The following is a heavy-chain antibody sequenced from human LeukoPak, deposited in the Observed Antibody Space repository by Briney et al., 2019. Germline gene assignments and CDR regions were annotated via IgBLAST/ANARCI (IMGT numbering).Heavy chain of an antibody. J-gene: IGHJ4*02. D-gene: IGHD2-2*03. CDR1: GYSFATYW. CDR3: ARPPSRGYSSSFEY. CDR2: IYPDESNI. V-gene: IGHV5-51*01. Sequence: GESLKISCKGSGYSFATYWIAWVRQMPGKGLEWVGIIYPDESNIRYSPSFQGQVTISADKSISTAYLQWNSLKASDTAIYYCARPPSRGYSSSFEYWGQGTLVTVSS.